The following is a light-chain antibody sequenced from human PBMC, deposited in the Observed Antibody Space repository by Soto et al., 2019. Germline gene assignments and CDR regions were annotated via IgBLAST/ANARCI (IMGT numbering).Light chain of an antibody. V-gene: IGLV1-36*01. Sequence: QSVLTQPPSVSEAPRQRVTISCSGSSSNIGNNAVNWYQQLPGKAPKLLIYYDDLLPSGVSDRFSGSKSGTSASLAISGLQFEFEADYYCAAWDDSLNGSYVFGTGTKVTVL. CDR3: AAWDDSLNGSYV. CDR2: YDD. CDR1: SSNIGNNA. J-gene: IGLJ1*01.